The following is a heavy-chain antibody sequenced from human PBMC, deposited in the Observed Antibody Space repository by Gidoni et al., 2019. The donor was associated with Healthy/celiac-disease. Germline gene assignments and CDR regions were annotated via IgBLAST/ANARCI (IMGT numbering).Heavy chain of an antibody. Sequence: QVQLVESGGGVVQPGRSLRLSCAAAGFTFSSYGMPWVRQAPGKGLAWVAVIVYDGSNKYYADSVKGRFTISRDNSKNTLYLQMNSLRAEDTAVYYCARDGPLMITCGGVIVGEFDYWGQGTLVTVSS. CDR2: IVYDGSNK. D-gene: IGHD3-16*02. CDR1: GFTFSSYG. V-gene: IGHV3-33*01. J-gene: IGHJ4*02. CDR3: ARDGPLMITCGGVIVGEFDY.